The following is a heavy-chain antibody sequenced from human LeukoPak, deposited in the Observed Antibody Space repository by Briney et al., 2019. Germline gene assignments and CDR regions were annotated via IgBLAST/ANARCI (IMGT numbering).Heavy chain of an antibody. CDR3: ARDQRYYYDSGGASPYYYYYMDV. Sequence: PGGSLRLSCAASGFTFSSYAMHWVRQAPGKGLEWVAVISYDGSNKYYADSVKGRFTISRDNSKNTLYLQMNSLRAEDTAVYHCARDQRYYYDSGGASPYYYYYMDVXGK. CDR1: GFTFSSYA. V-gene: IGHV3-30-3*01. J-gene: IGHJ6*03. CDR2: ISYDGSNK. D-gene: IGHD3-22*01.